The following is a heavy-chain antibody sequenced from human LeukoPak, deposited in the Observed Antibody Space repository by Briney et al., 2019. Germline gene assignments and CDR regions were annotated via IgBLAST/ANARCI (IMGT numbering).Heavy chain of an antibody. CDR3: ARVPSGGLDY. CDR2: INTNTGNP. D-gene: IGHD1-26*01. CDR1: GYSFTSYD. Sequence: GASVKVSCKATGYSFTSYDINWVRQAPGQGLEWMGWINTNTGNPTYAQGFTGRFVFSLDTSVSTAYLQISSLKAEDTAVYYCARVPSGGLDYWGQGTLVTVSS. J-gene: IGHJ4*02. V-gene: IGHV7-4-1*02.